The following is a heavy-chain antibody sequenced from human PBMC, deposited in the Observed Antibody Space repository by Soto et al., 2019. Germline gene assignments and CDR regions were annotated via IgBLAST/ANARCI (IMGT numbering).Heavy chain of an antibody. V-gene: IGHV1-3*01. Sequence: QVQLVQSGAEVKKPGASVKVSCKASGYTFTSYAMHWVRQAPGQRLEWMGGINAGNGNTKYSQKFQGRVTITRDTSASTAYMELSSLRSEDTAVYYCARDSLLVLMVYATGPFDYWGQGTLVTVSS. D-gene: IGHD2-8*01. J-gene: IGHJ4*02. CDR1: GYTFTSYA. CDR2: INAGNGNT. CDR3: ARDSLLVLMVYATGPFDY.